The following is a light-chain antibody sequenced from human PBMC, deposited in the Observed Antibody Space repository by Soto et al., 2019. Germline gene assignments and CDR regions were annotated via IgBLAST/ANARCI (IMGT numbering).Light chain of an antibody. CDR2: GAS. J-gene: IGKJ5*01. V-gene: IGKV3-20*01. CDR3: QQYRMSPNT. Sequence: EIVLTQSPGTLSLSPGERATLSCRASQRVDDSHLAWYQLRPGQAPRLLIYGASTRATGIPYRFSGSGSGTDFSLAIRGLKTEDFAVYYCQQYRMSPNTFGQGTRLEIK. CDR1: QRVDDSH.